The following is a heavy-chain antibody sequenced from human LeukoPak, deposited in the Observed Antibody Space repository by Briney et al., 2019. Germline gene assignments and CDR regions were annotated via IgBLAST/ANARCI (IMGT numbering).Heavy chain of an antibody. CDR3: ARRHSTSSFDY. CDR1: GFSLSTSGVG. D-gene: IGHD6-6*01. J-gene: IGHJ4*02. CDR2: IYWNDDM. Sequence: SGPTLVNPTQPLTLTCTFSGFSLSTSGVGVGWIRQPPDKALEWLALIYWNDDMRYSPSLKTRLTITKDTSKNQVVPTMTNMDPVDTATYYCARRHSTSSFDYWGQGTLVIVSS. V-gene: IGHV2-5*01.